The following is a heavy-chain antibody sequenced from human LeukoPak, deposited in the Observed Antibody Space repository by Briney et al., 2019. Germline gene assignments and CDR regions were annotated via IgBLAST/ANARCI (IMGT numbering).Heavy chain of an antibody. Sequence: GGSLRLSCATSGFIFSTYALSWVRQAPGKGLEWASSISGSGGSTYHADSVKGRFTISRDSSKNTLYLQMSSLRAEGTAIYYCARVIRAAPGKGYFDYWGQGTLVTVSS. D-gene: IGHD6-13*01. CDR3: ARVIRAAPGKGYFDY. V-gene: IGHV3-23*01. CDR1: GFIFSTYA. CDR2: ISGSGGST. J-gene: IGHJ4*02.